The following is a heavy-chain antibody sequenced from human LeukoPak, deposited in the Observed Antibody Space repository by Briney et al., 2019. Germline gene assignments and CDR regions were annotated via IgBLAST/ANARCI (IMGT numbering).Heavy chain of an antibody. D-gene: IGHD3-9*01. J-gene: IGHJ6*03. CDR2: ISWDGGST. V-gene: IGHV3-43*01. CDR3: AKDSRYFDWLDYYYYYMDV. CDR1: GFTFSNAW. Sequence: GGSLRLSCAASGFTFSNAWMSWVRQAPGKGLEWVSLISWDGGSTYYADSVKGRFTISRDNSKNSLYLQMNSLRTEDTALYYCAKDSRYFDWLDYYYYYMDVWGKGTTVTVSS.